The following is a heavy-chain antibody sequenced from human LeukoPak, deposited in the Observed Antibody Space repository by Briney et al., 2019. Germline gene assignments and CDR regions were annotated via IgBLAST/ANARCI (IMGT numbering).Heavy chain of an antibody. CDR2: ISAYNGNT. CDR1: GYTFTSYG. CDR3: AEAPHEVVTGYMDV. D-gene: IGHD4-23*01. J-gene: IGHJ6*03. Sequence: GASVKVSCKASGYTFTSYGISWVRQAPGQGLEWMGWISAYNGNTNYAQKLQGRVTMTTDTSTSTAYMELRSLRSDDTAVYYCAEAPHEVVTGYMDVWGKGTTVTVSS. V-gene: IGHV1-18*01.